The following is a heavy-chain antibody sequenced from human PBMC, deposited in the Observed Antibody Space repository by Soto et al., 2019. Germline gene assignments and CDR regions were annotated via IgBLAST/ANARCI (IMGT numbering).Heavy chain of an antibody. CDR2: IYYSGST. Sequence: SETLSLTCTVSGGSISSGGYYWSWIRQHPGKGLEWIGYIYYSGSTYYNPSLKSRVTISVDTSKNQFSLKLSSVTAADTAVYYYASATAVSSGYGSARFDSWGQGTLVTVSS. D-gene: IGHD6-25*01. CDR1: GGSISSGGYY. V-gene: IGHV4-31*03. J-gene: IGHJ4*02. CDR3: ASATAVSSGYGSARFDS.